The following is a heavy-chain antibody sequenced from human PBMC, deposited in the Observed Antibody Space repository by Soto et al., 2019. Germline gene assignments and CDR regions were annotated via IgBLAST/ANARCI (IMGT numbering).Heavy chain of an antibody. D-gene: IGHD6-19*01. CDR2: INPSGGST. CDR3: TRGPTIAVAGPYYFDD. Sequence: QVQLVQSGAEVKKPGASVKVSCKASGYTFTSYYLHWVRQAPGQGLEWMGIINPSGGSTSYAQKFQGRVTMTRDTSTSTVYMELSSLRSEDTAVYYCTRGPTIAVAGPYYFDDWGQGTLVTVSS. CDR1: GYTFTSYY. J-gene: IGHJ4*02. V-gene: IGHV1-46*03.